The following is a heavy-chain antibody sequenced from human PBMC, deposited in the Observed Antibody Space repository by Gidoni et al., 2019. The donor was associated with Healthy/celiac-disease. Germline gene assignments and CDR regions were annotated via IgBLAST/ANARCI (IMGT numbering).Heavy chain of an antibody. J-gene: IGHJ5*02. CDR2: MNPKSGNT. CDR1: GYIFTSYH. V-gene: IGHV1-8*01. D-gene: IGHD3-10*01. CDR3: ARGQLLWFGELILDNWFDP. Sequence: QVQLVHSGAAVKKPGASVKVSCKAAGYIFTSYHINWVRQAPGQGLEWMGWMNPKSGNTGYAQKVPSRVTMARNTSISTAYMELSSLRSADTAVYYCARGQLLWFGELILDNWFDPWGQGTLVTVSS.